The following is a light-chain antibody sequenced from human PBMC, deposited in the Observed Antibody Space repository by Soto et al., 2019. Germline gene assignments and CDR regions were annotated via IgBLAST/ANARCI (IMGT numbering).Light chain of an antibody. Sequence: EIVLTQSPGTLSLSPGGRATLSCRASQSVSSNFLAWYQEKPGQAPRLLIYGASSRATGIPDRFSGSGSGTDFTLTISSLEPEDFAVYYCQHRNNRPFSFGPGTKVDIK. V-gene: IGKV3D-20*02. CDR3: QHRNNRPFS. CDR1: QSVSSNF. CDR2: GAS. J-gene: IGKJ3*01.